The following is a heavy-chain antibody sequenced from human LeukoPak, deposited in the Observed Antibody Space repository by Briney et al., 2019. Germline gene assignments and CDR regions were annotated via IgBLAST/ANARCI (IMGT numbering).Heavy chain of an antibody. CDR1: GFIFRTYG. J-gene: IGHJ4*02. CDR3: AKGMYGVGGALDY. Sequence: GGSLRLSCAASGFIFRTYGMNWVRQAPGKGLEYVSGITAGGGNTYCGDSPKGRFTISRDDSKDTLFLQMNSLRVEDTAVYYCAKGMYGVGGALDYWGRGSLVTVSS. CDR2: ITAGGGNT. V-gene: IGHV3-23*01. D-gene: IGHD2-21*01.